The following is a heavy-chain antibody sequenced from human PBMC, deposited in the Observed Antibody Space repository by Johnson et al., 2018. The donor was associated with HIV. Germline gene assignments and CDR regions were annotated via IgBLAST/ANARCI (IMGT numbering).Heavy chain of an antibody. D-gene: IGHD2-8*01. V-gene: IGHV3-66*01. J-gene: IGHJ3*02. Sequence: VHLVESGGGLVKPGGSLRLSCAASGFTFSDYYMSWIRQAPGKGLEWVSVLFSGGSIYFADSVKGRFTISRDNSKNTLYLQMNSLRAEDTAVYYCAKEDGNGAFDIWGQGTMVTVSS. CDR3: AKEDGNGAFDI. CDR1: GFTFSDYY. CDR2: LFSGGSI.